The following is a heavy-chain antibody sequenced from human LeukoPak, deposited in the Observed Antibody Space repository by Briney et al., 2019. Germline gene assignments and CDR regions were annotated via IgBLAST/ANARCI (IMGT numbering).Heavy chain of an antibody. V-gene: IGHV3-30*18. CDR3: AKEGSLYFDFWSGYDY. CDR1: GFTFSSHG. CDR2: VSYDGSKK. Sequence: GGSLRLSCAASGFTFSSHGMHWVRQAPGKGLEWVAVVSYDGSKKHYANSVKGRFTTSRDNTKKTLFLQMNNLRAEDTAMYYCAKEGSLYFDFWSGYDYWGQGTLVTVSS. J-gene: IGHJ4*02. D-gene: IGHD3/OR15-3a*01.